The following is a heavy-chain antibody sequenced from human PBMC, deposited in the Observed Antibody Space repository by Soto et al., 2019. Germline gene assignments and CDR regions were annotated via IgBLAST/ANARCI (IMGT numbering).Heavy chain of an antibody. CDR2: IYPGDSDT. D-gene: IGHD2-2*01. V-gene: IGHV5-51*01. J-gene: IGHJ5*02. CDR1: GYSFTSYW. CDR3: ARRYCSSTSCTRGGWFDP. Sequence: EVQLVQSGAEVKKPGESLKISCKGSGYSFTSYWIGWVRQMPGKGLEWMGIIYPGDSDTRYSPSFQGQVTIPADKSISTAYLQWSSLKASDNAMYYCARRYCSSTSCTRGGWFDPWGQGTLVTVSS.